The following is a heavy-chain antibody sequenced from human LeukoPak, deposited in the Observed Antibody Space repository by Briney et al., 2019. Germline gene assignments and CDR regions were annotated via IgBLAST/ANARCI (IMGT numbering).Heavy chain of an antibody. CDR2: IKEDGSEK. V-gene: IGHV3-7*01. Sequence: GGSLGLSCAASGFTFSSYWMSWVRQAPGKGLEWVANIKEDGSEKYYADSVKGRFTISRDNAKNSLHLQMNSLRAEDTAVYYCARWNWFPDYWGQGTLVTVSS. CDR1: GFTFSSYW. CDR3: ARWNWFPDY. J-gene: IGHJ4*02. D-gene: IGHD1-7*01.